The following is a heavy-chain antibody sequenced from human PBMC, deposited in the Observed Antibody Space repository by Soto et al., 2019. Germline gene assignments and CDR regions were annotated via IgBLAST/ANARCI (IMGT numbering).Heavy chain of an antibody. CDR1: GFTFSSYG. Sequence: GGSLRLSCAASGFTFSSYGMSWVRQAPGKGLVWVSSVNGDGSGTTYAESVKGRFTISRDNAKNTLYLQMNSLRPEDTAVYYCSRWSEYWGQGTLVTVSS. V-gene: IGHV3-74*01. D-gene: IGHD2-15*01. CDR3: SRWSEY. J-gene: IGHJ4*02. CDR2: VNGDGSGT.